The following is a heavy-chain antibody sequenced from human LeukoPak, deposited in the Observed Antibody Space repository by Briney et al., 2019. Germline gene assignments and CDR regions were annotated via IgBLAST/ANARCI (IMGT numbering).Heavy chain of an antibody. CDR1: GDSITNSY. Sequence: PSETLSLTCTVSGDSITNSYWSWIRQPPGKGLEWIGYIYYSGSTNYNPSLKSRVTISVDTSKNQFSLKLSSVAAADTAVYYCARSYYYGSGSPYNWFDPWGQGTLVTVSS. D-gene: IGHD3-10*01. J-gene: IGHJ5*02. CDR2: IYYSGST. CDR3: ARSYYYGSGSPYNWFDP. V-gene: IGHV4-59*01.